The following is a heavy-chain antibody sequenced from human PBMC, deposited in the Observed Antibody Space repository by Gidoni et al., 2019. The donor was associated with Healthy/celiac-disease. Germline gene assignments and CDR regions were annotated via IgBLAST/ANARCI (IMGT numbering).Heavy chain of an antibody. V-gene: IGHV3-7*01. J-gene: IGHJ2*01. CDR2: IKQDGSEK. Sequence: EVQLVESGGCLVQPGGSLRLSWAASGLPFRGYWMSWVRQAPGKGLEWVANIKQDGSEKYYVDSVKGRFTISRDNAKNSLYLQMNSLRAEDTAVYYCARDRLAVAGNWYFDLWGRGTLVTVSS. CDR1: GLPFRGYW. CDR3: ARDRLAVAGNWYFDL. D-gene: IGHD6-19*01.